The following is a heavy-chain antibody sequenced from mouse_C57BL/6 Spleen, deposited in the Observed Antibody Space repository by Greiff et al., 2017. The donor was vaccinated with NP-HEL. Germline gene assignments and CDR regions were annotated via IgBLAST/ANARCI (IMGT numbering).Heavy chain of an antibody. CDR2: IDPETGGT. Sequence: QVHVKQSGAELVRPGASVTLSCKASGYTFTDYEMHWVKQTPVHGLEWIGAIDPETGGTAYNQKFKGKAILTADKSSSTAYMELRSLTSEDSAVYYCTRSLYGMDYWGQGTSVTVSS. V-gene: IGHV1-15*01. CDR3: TRSLYGMDY. J-gene: IGHJ4*01. D-gene: IGHD1-1*01. CDR1: GYTFTDYE.